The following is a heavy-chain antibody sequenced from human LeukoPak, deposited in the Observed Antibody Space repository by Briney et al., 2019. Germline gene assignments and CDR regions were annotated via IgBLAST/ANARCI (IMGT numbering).Heavy chain of an antibody. V-gene: IGHV4-39*01. CDR1: GGSISSSTYY. J-gene: IGHJ3*02. D-gene: IGHD1-7*01. CDR3: ARNTFNWDSFDI. Sequence: SETLSLTCTVSGGSISSSTYYWGWIRQPPGKGLEWIGSIYYSGSTYYNPSLKSRVTISADTSKNQFSLKLSSVTAADTALYYCARNTFNWDSFDIWGQRTMVTVSS. CDR2: IYYSGST.